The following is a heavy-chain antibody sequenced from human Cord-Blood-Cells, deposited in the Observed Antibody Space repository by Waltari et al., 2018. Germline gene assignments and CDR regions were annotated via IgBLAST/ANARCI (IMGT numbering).Heavy chain of an antibody. V-gene: IGHV4-34*01. D-gene: IGHD3-10*01. CDR3: APIYGSGSYYSR. Sequence: QVQLQQWGAGLLKPSETLSLTCAVYGGSFSGYYWSWIRQPPGKGLEWIGEINHNGSTNYNPSLKSRVTISVDTSKNQFSLKLSSVTAADTAVYYCAPIYGSGSYYSRWDQGTLVTVSS. CDR1: GGSFSGYY. CDR2: INHNGST. J-gene: IGHJ4*02.